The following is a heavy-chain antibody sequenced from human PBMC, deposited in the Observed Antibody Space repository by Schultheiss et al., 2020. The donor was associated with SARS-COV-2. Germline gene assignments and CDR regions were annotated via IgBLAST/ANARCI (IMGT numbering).Heavy chain of an antibody. CDR1: GGSISSSNW. D-gene: IGHD3-3*01. CDR3: ARDPSGLRFLEWPYWYFDL. CDR2: IYHSGST. Sequence: SETLSLTCAVSGGSISSSNWWSWVRQPPGKGLEWIGEIYHSGSTNYNPSLKSRVTISVDTSKNQFSLKLSSVTAADTAVYYCARDPSGLRFLEWPYWYFDLWGRGTLVTVSS. V-gene: IGHV4-4*02. J-gene: IGHJ2*01.